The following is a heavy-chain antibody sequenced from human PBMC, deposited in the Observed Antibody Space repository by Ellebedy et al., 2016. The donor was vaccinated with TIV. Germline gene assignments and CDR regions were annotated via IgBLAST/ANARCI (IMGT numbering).Heavy chain of an antibody. V-gene: IGHV3-7*01. J-gene: IGHJ3*01. D-gene: IGHD3-10*01. Sequence: GESLKISCAASGFSFNSYWMTWVRQAPGKGLEWVANINQGGSVKYYVDSLRGRFTISRDNAKNSLFLQMNSLRAEDTAVYYCATDGSYGDYRSPAHAFVFWGQGTMVSASS. CDR2: INQGGSVK. CDR3: ATDGSYGDYRSPAHAFVF. CDR1: GFSFNSYW.